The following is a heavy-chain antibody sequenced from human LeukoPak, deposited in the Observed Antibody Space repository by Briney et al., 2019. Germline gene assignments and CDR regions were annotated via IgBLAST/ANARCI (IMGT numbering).Heavy chain of an antibody. V-gene: IGHV4-4*07. J-gene: IGHJ5*02. CDR1: GGSISSYY. CDR2: IYTSGST. Sequence: SETLSLTCTVSGGSISSYYWNWIRQPAGKGLEWIGRIYTSGSTNYNPSLKSRVTMSVDTSKNQFSLKLSSVTAADTAVYYCARVRTGYCSSTSCRGWFDPWGQGTLVTVSS. CDR3: ARVRTGYCSSTSCRGWFDP. D-gene: IGHD2-2*01.